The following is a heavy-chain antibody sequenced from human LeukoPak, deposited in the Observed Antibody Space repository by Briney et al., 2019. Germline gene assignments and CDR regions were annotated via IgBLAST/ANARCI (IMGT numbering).Heavy chain of an antibody. CDR2: INHSGST. V-gene: IGHV4-34*01. CDR1: GGSFSGYY. CDR3: ARGDSSGWGNWFDP. D-gene: IGHD6-19*01. J-gene: IGHJ5*02. Sequence: SETLSLTCAVYGGSFSGYYWSWIRQPPGKGLEWIGEINHSGSTHYNPSLKSRVTISVDTSKNQFSLKLSSVTAADTAVYYCARGDSSGWGNWFDPWGQGTLVTVSS.